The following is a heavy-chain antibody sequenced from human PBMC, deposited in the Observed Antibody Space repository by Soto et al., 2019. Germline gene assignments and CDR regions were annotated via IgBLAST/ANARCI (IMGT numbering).Heavy chain of an antibody. Sequence: QVQLQESGPGLVKPSETLSLTCTASGDSVTSDYWSWIRQPPGKRLEYIGFIYLGGSANYKPSLESRVTISPDKSQNQLALRLTSVTAADTAVYYCTRGKWFPRGYGMDVWGRGTTVTVS. CDR2: IYLGGSA. CDR3: TRGKWFPRGYGMDV. J-gene: IGHJ6*02. D-gene: IGHD3-22*01. CDR1: GDSVTSDY. V-gene: IGHV4-59*02.